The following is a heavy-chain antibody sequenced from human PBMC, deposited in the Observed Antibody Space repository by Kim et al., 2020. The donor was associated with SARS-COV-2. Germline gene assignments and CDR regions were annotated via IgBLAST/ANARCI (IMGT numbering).Heavy chain of an antibody. J-gene: IGHJ3*02. D-gene: IGHD2-2*01. CDR1: GGSISSYY. Sequence: SETLSLTCTASGGSISSYYWSWIRQPAGKGLEWIGRIYTSGSTNYNPSLKSRVTMSVDTSKNQFSLKLSSVTAADTAVYYCATGIVVVPAANDAFDIWGQGTMVTVSS. CDR2: IYTSGST. CDR3: ATGIVVVPAANDAFDI. V-gene: IGHV4-4*07.